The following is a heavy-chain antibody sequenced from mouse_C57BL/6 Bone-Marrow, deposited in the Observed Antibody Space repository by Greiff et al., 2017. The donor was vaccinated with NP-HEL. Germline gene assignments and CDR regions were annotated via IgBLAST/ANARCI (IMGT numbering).Heavy chain of an antibody. V-gene: IGHV1-18*01. Sequence: VQLKESGPELVKPGASVKIPCKASGYTFTDYNMDWVKQSHGKSLEWIGDINPNNGGTIYNQKFKGKATLTVDKSSSTAYMELRSLTSEDTAVYYCARSITTVVGGPFDYWGQGTTLTVSS. CDR3: ARSITTVVGGPFDY. D-gene: IGHD1-1*01. J-gene: IGHJ2*01. CDR1: GYTFTDYN. CDR2: INPNNGGT.